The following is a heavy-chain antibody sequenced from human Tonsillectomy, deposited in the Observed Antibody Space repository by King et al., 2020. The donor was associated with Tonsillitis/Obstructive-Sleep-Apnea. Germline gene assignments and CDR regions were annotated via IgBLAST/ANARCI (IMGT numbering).Heavy chain of an antibody. CDR3: AKGSAAGTGYYYYGMDV. CDR1: GFTFSSYG. D-gene: IGHD6-13*01. Sequence: VQLVESGGGVVQPGRSLRLSCAASGFTFSSYGMHWVRQAPGKGLEWVAVISYDGSNKYYADSVKGRFTISRDNSKNTLYLQMNSLRAEDTAVYYCAKGSAAGTGYYYYGMDVWGQGTTVTVSS. V-gene: IGHV3-30*18. CDR2: ISYDGSNK. J-gene: IGHJ6*02.